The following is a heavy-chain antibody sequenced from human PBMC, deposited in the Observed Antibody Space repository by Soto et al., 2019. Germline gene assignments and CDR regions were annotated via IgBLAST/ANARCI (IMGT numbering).Heavy chain of an antibody. CDR1: GYSFTSYW. CDR3: ASKGYSGYDYYAFDI. J-gene: IGHJ3*02. Sequence: GESLKISCKGSGYSFTSYWIGWVRQMPGKGLEWMGIIYPGDSDTRYSPSLQGQVTISADKSISTAYLQWSSLKASDTAMYYCASKGYSGYDYYAFDIWGQGTMVTVSS. V-gene: IGHV5-51*01. D-gene: IGHD5-12*01. CDR2: IYPGDSDT.